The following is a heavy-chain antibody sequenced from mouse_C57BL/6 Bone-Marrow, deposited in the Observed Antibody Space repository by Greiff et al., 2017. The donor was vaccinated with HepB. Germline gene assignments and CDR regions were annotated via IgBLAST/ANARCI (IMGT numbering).Heavy chain of an antibody. J-gene: IGHJ2*01. CDR3: VRGYSDY. D-gene: IGHD1-1*02. CDR2: IRSKSNNYAT. V-gene: IGHV10-1*01. CDR1: GFSFNTYA. Sequence: EVQLQQSGGGLVQPKGSLKLSCAASGFSFNTYAMNWVPQAPGKGLEWVARIRSKSNNYATYYADSVKDRFTISRDDSESMLYLQMNNLKTEDTAMYYCVRGYSDYWGQGTTLTVSS.